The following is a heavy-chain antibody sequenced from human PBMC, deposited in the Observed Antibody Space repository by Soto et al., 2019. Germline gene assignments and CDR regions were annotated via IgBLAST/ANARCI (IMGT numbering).Heavy chain of an antibody. V-gene: IGHV3-74*01. CDR2: INSDGSST. D-gene: IGHD3-16*02. J-gene: IGHJ4*02. Sequence: GGSLRLSCAASGFTFSSYWMHWVRQAPGKGLVWVSRINSDGSSTSYADSVKGRFTISRDNAKNTLYLQMNSLGAEDTAVYYCARVPSYDYIWGSYRYTWYFDYWGQGTLVTVSS. CDR1: GFTFSSYW. CDR3: ARVPSYDYIWGSYRYTWYFDY.